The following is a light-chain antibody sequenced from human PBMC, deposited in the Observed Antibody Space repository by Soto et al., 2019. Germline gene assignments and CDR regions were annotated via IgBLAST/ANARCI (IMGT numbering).Light chain of an antibody. CDR3: QQRSNWPPIP. CDR2: DVS. CDR1: QNISSY. V-gene: IGKV3-11*01. J-gene: IGKJ5*01. Sequence: IVFTQSPANLGVSPGRRSGLSVGPSQNISSYLIWYQQKPGQAPRLLIYDVSNRATGIPARFSGSGSGTDFTLTINSLEPEDFAVYYCQQRSNWPPIPFGQGTRLAI.